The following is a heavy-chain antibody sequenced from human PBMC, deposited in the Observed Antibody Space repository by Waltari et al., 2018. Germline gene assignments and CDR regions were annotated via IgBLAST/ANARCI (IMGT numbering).Heavy chain of an antibody. D-gene: IGHD6-6*01. CDR2: ISHDGSNK. Sequence: QVQLVESGGGVVQPGRSLRLSCAASGFTFSSYAMHWVRQAPGKGLECVEVISHDGSNKDYADSVKGRFTISRDNSKNTLYLQMNSLRAEDTAVYYCARAKYSIEPFDYWGQGTLVTVSS. J-gene: IGHJ4*02. CDR3: ARAKYSIEPFDY. CDR1: GFTFSSYA. V-gene: IGHV3-30*04.